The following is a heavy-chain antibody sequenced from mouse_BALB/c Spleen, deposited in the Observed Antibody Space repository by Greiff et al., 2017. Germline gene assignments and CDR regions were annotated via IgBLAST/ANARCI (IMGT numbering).Heavy chain of an antibody. CDR3: ARNGNYGLYWYFDV. CDR1: GYSITSDYA. CDR2: ISYSGST. Sequence: EVQLQQSGPGLVKPSQSLSLTCTVTGYSITSDYAWNWIRQFPGNKLEWMGYISYSGSTSYNPSLKSRISITRDTSKNQFFLQLNSVTTEDTATYYCARNGNYGLYWYFDVWGAGTTVTVSS. D-gene: IGHD2-1*01. J-gene: IGHJ1*01. V-gene: IGHV3-2*02.